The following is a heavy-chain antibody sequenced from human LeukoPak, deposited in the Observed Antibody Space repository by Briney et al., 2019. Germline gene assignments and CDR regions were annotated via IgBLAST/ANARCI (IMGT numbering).Heavy chain of an antibody. D-gene: IGHD2-2*01. V-gene: IGHV3-15*01. CDR2: IKSKTDGGTT. CDR3: TTEIVVVPAAPRKDY. Sequence: GGSLRLSCAASGFTFSNAWMSWVRQAPGKGLEWVGRIKSKTDGGTTDYAAPVKGRFTISRDDSKNTLYLQMNSLKTEDTAVYYCTTEIVVVPAAPRKDYWGQGTLVTVSS. CDR1: GFTFSNAW. J-gene: IGHJ4*02.